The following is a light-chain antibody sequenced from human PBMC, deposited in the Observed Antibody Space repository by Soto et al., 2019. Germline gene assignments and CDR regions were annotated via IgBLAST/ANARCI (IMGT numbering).Light chain of an antibody. CDR1: QSVGTS. CDR3: QQSSNWPPWT. V-gene: IGKV3-11*01. Sequence: EIVLTQSPPTLSLSPGERATFSCKASQSVGTSLAWFQQKPGQAPRLLIYDASVRATGIPARFSGSGSGTDFTLTISRLQPEDIAMYYCQQSSNWPPWTFGRGTRVEI. J-gene: IGKJ1*01. CDR2: DAS.